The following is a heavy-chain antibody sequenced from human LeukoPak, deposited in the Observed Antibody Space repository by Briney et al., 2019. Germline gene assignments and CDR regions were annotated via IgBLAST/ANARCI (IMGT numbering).Heavy chain of an antibody. CDR1: GFTFLRSF. V-gene: IGHV1-58*01. CDR3: AADPDTTMAFDY. J-gene: IGHJ4*02. D-gene: IGHD5-18*01. Sequence: TSVTDSCMACGFTFLRSFLQGVRQARGQHLAWVGWIVGGSSDKYYAQKFQERVTITRDMSTRTAYLELSSLRSEDTAVYYCAADPDTTMAFDYWGQGTLVTVSS. CDR2: IVGGSSDK.